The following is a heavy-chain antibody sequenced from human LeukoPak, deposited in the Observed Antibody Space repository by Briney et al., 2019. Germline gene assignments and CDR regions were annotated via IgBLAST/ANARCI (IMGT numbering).Heavy chain of an antibody. J-gene: IGHJ4*02. V-gene: IGHV4-59*12. Sequence: PSETLSLTCTVSGGSMSSYYWSWIRQPPGKGLEWIGEINHSGSTNYNPSLKSRVTISVDTSKNQFSLKLSSVTAADTAVYYCARGGGATRIDYWGQGTLVTVSS. CDR3: ARGGGATRIDY. D-gene: IGHD5-12*01. CDR1: GGSMSSYY. CDR2: INHSGST.